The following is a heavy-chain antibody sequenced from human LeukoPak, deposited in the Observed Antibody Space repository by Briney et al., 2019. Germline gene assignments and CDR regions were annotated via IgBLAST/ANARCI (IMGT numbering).Heavy chain of an antibody. Sequence: PGRSLSLSCAASGFTVSAYAMAWVRQAPGKGLEWVSTIYDDNTYYADSVRGRFAISTDNSKNTLYLQMNSLRVEDTAVYFCAARKVRGVWFYLDYWGQGTLVTVSS. CDR1: GFTVSAYA. V-gene: IGHV3-23*01. CDR3: AARKVRGVWFYLDY. J-gene: IGHJ4*02. CDR2: IYDDNT. D-gene: IGHD3-10*01.